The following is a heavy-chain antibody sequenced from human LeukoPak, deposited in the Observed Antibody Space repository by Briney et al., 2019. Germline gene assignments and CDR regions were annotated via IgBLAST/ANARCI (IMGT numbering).Heavy chain of an antibody. CDR3: ARETGLLRYFDWTHYYGMDV. CDR1: GGTFSSYA. J-gene: IGHJ6*02. V-gene: IGHV1-69*04. D-gene: IGHD3-9*01. CDR2: IIPILGIA. Sequence: ASVKVSCKASGGTFSSYAISWVRQAPGQGLEWMGRIIPILGIANYARKFQGRVTITADKSTSTAYMELSSLRSEDTAVYYCARETGLLRYFDWTHYYGMDVWGQGTTVTVSS.